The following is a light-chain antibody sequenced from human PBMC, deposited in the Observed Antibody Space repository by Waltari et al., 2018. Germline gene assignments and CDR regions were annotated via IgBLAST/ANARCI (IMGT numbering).Light chain of an antibody. Sequence: EIVVTQAPGTLSLSPGERATLSCRASQSVSSSYLAWYQQKPGQSPRLLIYGASSRATGIPDRFSGSGSGTDFTLTISRLEPEDSAVYYCQPYGGSPLTFGQGTKVEIK. J-gene: IGKJ1*01. V-gene: IGKV3-20*01. CDR2: GAS. CDR3: QPYGGSPLT. CDR1: QSVSSSY.